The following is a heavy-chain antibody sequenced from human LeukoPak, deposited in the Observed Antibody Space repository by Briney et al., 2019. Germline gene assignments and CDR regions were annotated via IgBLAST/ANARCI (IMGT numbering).Heavy chain of an antibody. D-gene: IGHD3-10*01. CDR2: IYQRGRT. CDR3: ARDYYGSGGGFDY. Sequence: PSQTLSLTCTVSGGSISSGGNYWSWIRQHPGKGLEWIGYIYQRGRTYYNPSLKSRLTMSVDTSKNQFSLKLSSVTAADTAVYYCARDYYGSGGGFDYWGQGTLVTVSS. CDR1: GGSISSGGNY. V-gene: IGHV4-31*03. J-gene: IGHJ4*02.